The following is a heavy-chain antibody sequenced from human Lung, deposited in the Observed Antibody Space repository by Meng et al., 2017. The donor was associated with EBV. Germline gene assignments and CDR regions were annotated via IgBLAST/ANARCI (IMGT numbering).Heavy chain of an antibody. CDR3: ARDDNGAPDY. CDR1: GYTFTSYG. J-gene: IGHJ4*02. D-gene: IGHD1-14*01. Sequence: QLQLVQAGAEVKKPGASVKVSCKASGYTFTSYGISWVRQAPGQGLEWMGWMNTKTGNPTYAQGFTGLFVFSLDTSVSTAYLQISSLKAEDTAMYYCARDDNGAPDYWGQGTLVTVSS. CDR2: MNTKTGNP. V-gene: IGHV7-4-1*02.